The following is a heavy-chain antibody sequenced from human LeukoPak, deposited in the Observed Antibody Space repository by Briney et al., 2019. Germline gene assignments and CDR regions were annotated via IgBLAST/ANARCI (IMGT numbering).Heavy chain of an antibody. CDR3: ARVDALSNYRANWFDP. CDR1: GYTFTSYG. D-gene: IGHD4-11*01. V-gene: IGHV1-18*01. CDR2: ISAYNGNT. J-gene: IGHJ5*02. Sequence: GASVKVSCKASGYTFTSYGISWVRQAPGQGLEWMGWISAYNGNTNYAQKLQGRVTMTTDTSTSTAYMELRSLRSDDTAVYYCARVDALSNYRANWFDPWGQGTLVTVSS.